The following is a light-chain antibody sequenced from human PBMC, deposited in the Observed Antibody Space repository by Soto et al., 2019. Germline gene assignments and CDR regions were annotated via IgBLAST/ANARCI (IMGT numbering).Light chain of an antibody. CDR2: AVS. J-gene: IGKJ1*01. Sequence: IVMTQSPATLSVSPGERATLSCRASQSVSSNLAWYQQRPGQPPRLLMYAVSTRATGIPATFSGSGSGTDFTLTISSLQSEDFAVYYCQQYNAWPPWTFGQGTKVEIK. V-gene: IGKV3-15*01. CDR3: QQYNAWPPWT. CDR1: QSVSSN.